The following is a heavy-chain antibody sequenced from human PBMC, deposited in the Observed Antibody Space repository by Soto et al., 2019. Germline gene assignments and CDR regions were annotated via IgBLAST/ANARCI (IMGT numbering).Heavy chain of an antibody. CDR1: GGTFSSYA. CDR2: IIPIFGTA. CDR3: ARVIEYFCSGGSCFKNWFDP. Sequence: AAVKVSCKASGGTFSSYAISWVRQAPGQGLEWMGGIIPIFGTANYAQKFQGRVTITADESTSTAYMELSSLRSEDTAVYYCARVIEYFCSGGSCFKNWFDPWGQGTLVTV. J-gene: IGHJ5*02. V-gene: IGHV1-69*13. D-gene: IGHD2-15*01.